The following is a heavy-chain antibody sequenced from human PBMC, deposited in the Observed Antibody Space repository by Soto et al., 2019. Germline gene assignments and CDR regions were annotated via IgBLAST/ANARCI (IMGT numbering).Heavy chain of an antibody. Sequence: PSETLSLTCTVSGGSISSYYWSWIRQPPGKGLEWIGYIYYSGSTNYNPSLKSRVTISVDTSKNQFSLKLSSVTAADTAVYYCARSFDITMIVVVDPWGQGTLVTVSS. CDR2: IYYSGST. D-gene: IGHD3-22*01. CDR3: ARSFDITMIVVVDP. J-gene: IGHJ5*02. V-gene: IGHV4-59*01. CDR1: GGSISSYY.